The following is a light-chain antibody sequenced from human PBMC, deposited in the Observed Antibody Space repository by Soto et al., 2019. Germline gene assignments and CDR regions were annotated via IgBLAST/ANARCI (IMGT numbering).Light chain of an antibody. CDR3: QLYGTSPRYT. CDR2: GAS. Sequence: EIVLTQSPGTLSFSPGERATLSCRASQSGSSSYLAWYQQKPGQAPRLRIYGASSRASGIPDRFSGSGSGTDFTLTISRLEPEDFAVYYCQLYGTSPRYTFGQGTKLDIK. J-gene: IGKJ2*01. V-gene: IGKV3-20*01. CDR1: QSGSSSY.